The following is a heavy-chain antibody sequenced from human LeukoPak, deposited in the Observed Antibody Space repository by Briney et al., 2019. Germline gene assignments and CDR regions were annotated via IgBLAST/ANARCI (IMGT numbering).Heavy chain of an antibody. Sequence: PGGSLRLSCAASGFTFSSYAMHWVRQVPGKGLEWVAVISDDGINKYYVDSAKGRFTISRDNSKNTLYLQMNSLRAEDTAVYYCARFYDSTGYYSAETGYFDYWGQGTLVTVSS. J-gene: IGHJ4*02. CDR1: GFTFSSYA. CDR2: ISDDGINK. D-gene: IGHD3-22*01. V-gene: IGHV3-30*04. CDR3: ARFYDSTGYYSAETGYFDY.